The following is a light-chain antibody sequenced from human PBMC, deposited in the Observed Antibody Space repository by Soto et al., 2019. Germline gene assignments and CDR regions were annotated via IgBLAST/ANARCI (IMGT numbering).Light chain of an antibody. CDR2: GAS. J-gene: IGKJ4*01. Sequence: EIVLTQSPGTLSLYQGERSTLXXRASQSVSSNYLAWYQQKPGQATRLXXYGASTRATGIPDRFSGSGSGTGFTLTISRLEPEDFAVYYCQQYGNSPPITFGGGTKVDIK. CDR3: QQYGNSPPIT. V-gene: IGKV3-20*01. CDR1: QSVSSNY.